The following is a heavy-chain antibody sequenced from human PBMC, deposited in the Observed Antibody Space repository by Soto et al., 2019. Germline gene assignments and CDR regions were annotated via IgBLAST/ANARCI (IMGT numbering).Heavy chain of an antibody. D-gene: IGHD6-19*01. J-gene: IGHJ3*02. V-gene: IGHV3-48*03. CDR3: APRKSGSFHLGAFAI. Sequence: PGGSLRLSYAASGFSFSTYEMNWVRQAPGKGLEWVSYISKNGIDIYYADSVKGRFTISRDNANNSLFLQMNSLRAEDTAVYYCAPRKSGSFHLGAFAIRGQRSIVTVSS. CDR2: ISKNGIDI. CDR1: GFSFSTYE.